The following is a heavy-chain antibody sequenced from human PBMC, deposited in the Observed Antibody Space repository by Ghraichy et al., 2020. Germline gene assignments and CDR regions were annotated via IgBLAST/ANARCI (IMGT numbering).Heavy chain of an antibody. CDR3: AKSESIIVDFDS. D-gene: IGHD3-22*01. CDR2: ISGSGDTT. CDR1: GFNFKNYA. J-gene: IGHJ4*02. Sequence: GGSLRLSCAASGFNFKNYAMSWVRQAPGKGLEWVSGISGSGDTTYYADSVRGRFTITRDNSKDALYLQMNSLRAEDTAVYYCAKSESIIVDFDSWGQGILVTVSS. V-gene: IGHV3-23*01.